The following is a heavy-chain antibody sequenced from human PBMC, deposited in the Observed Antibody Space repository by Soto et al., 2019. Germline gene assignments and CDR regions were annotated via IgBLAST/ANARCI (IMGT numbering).Heavy chain of an antibody. Sequence: GESLKISCKGSGYRFTNYWIGWVRQMPGKGLEWMGIIFPADSDTRYSPFFQGQVTISADKSINTAYLQWSSLKASDTSMYYCARLRNYFDRSPIAYWGQGTLVTVSS. J-gene: IGHJ4*02. D-gene: IGHD3-9*01. V-gene: IGHV5-51*01. CDR2: IFPADSDT. CDR1: GYRFTNYW. CDR3: ARLRNYFDRSPIAY.